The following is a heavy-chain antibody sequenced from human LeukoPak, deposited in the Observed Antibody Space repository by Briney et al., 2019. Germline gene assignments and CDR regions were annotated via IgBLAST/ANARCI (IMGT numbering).Heavy chain of an antibody. V-gene: IGHV4-59*01. D-gene: IGHD4-23*01. J-gene: IGHJ3*02. CDR3: ARGRPTTVVTTAFDI. CDR1: GGSISSYY. Sequence: SETLSLTCTVSGGSISSYYWNWIWQPPGKGLEWIGYIYYSGSTNYNPSLKSRVTISVDTSKNQFSLTLSSVTAADTAVYYCARGRPTTVVTTAFDIWGQGTMVTVSS. CDR2: IYYSGST.